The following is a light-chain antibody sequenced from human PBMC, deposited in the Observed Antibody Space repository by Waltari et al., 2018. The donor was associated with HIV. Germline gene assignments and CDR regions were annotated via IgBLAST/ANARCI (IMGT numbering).Light chain of an antibody. CDR3: TSYTTGDTLL. Sequence: QSVLTQPASVSGSPGQPVTISCTGTINAFGFDNHVLLYQQHPGKAPTLIIYEVNSRPSGVSDRFSGSKSGNTASLTISGLQNEDEANYFCTSYTTGDTLLFGGGTKLTVL. CDR2: EVN. CDR1: INAFGFDNH. V-gene: IGLV2-14*03. J-gene: IGLJ3*02.